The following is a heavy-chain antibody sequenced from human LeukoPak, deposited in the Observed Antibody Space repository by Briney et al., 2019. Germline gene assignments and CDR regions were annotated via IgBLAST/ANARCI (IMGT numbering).Heavy chain of an antibody. D-gene: IGHD1-26*01. Sequence: PSETLSLTCTVSGGSLSGYYWSWIRHSPGKGLEWIGNMYYSGTTNYNPSLKSRVTMSIDTSKNQFSLKLSSVTAADTAVYYCASYIVGGSLGDWGLGTLVTVSS. J-gene: IGHJ4*02. CDR1: GGSLSGYY. CDR2: MYYSGTT. CDR3: ASYIVGGSLGD. V-gene: IGHV4-59*01.